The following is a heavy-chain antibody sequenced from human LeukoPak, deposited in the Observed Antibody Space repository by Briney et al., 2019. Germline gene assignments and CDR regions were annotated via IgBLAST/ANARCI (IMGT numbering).Heavy chain of an antibody. D-gene: IGHD2-2*02. V-gene: IGHV3-30-3*01. Sequence: GRSLRLSCAASGFTFSSYAMHWVRQAPGKGLEWVAVISYDGSNKYYADSVKGRFTISRDNSKNTLYLQMNSLRAEDTAVYYCARDLDIVVVPAAIYYYCYYGMDVWGQGTTVTVSS. CDR3: ARDLDIVVVPAAIYYYCYYGMDV. CDR1: GFTFSSYA. CDR2: ISYDGSNK. J-gene: IGHJ6*02.